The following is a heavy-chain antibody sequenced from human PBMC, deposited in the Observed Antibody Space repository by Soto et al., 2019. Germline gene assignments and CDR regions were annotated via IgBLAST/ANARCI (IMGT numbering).Heavy chain of an antibody. Sequence: QVQLQESGPGLVSPSGTLSLTCSVSNGSISTYHWWSWARLPPGKGLGLIGEGYHSGSTNYNPSFKRRATSSVHKSKNQFLLKLTSVTAGDTAVDYLARATVNGEGTTGGFDCLGQGTLITVSS. J-gene: IGHJ4*02. CDR1: NGSISTYHW. CDR3: ARATVNGEGTTGGFDC. D-gene: IGHD4-17*01. CDR2: GYHSGST. V-gene: IGHV4-4*02.